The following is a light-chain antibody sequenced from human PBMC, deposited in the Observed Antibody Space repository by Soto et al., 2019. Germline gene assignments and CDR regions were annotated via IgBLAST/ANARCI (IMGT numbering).Light chain of an antibody. J-gene: IGLJ2*01. V-gene: IGLV2-14*01. CDR2: EVI. CDR1: EVGAHRF. Sequence: QSALTQPASVSGSPGQSITISCTGTEVGAHRFVSWYQQVPGNAPKLILYEVIKRPSGVSHRFSGSKAGNTASLTISGLQTEDEADYFCSTYTSASSSFGGGTKLTVL. CDR3: STYTSASSS.